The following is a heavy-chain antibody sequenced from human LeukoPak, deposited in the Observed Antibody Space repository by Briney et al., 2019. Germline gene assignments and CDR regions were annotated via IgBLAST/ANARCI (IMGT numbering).Heavy chain of an antibody. CDR3: ARDRGYYYGSGSPLANFDY. CDR2: ISAYNGNT. Sequence: ASVTVSFKASGYTFTSYGISWVRQAPGQGLEWMGWISAYNGNTNYAQKLQGRVTMTTDTSTSTAYMELRSLRSDDTAVYYCARDRGYYYGSGSPLANFDYWGQGTLVTVSS. D-gene: IGHD3-10*01. J-gene: IGHJ4*02. V-gene: IGHV1-18*01. CDR1: GYTFTSYG.